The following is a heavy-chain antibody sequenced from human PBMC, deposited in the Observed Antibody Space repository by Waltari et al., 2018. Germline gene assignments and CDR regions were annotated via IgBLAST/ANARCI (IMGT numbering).Heavy chain of an antibody. CDR2: MYPAGSS. Sequence: EVILVESGGGLVHPGGSLRRSCAAPGCSVRPTHMSWVRQAPGRGLEWVSIMYPAGSSYNADSVEGRFIMSRDISKNMVHRQMNRLRLEDSATYYCATARDEQTAMVYFDKWGQGTLVSVSS. CDR1: GCSVRPTH. D-gene: IGHD5-18*01. J-gene: IGHJ4*02. CDR3: ATARDEQTAMVYFDK. V-gene: IGHV3-66*02.